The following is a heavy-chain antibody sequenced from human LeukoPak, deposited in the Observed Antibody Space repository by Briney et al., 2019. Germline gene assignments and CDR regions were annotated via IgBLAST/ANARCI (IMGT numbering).Heavy chain of an antibody. CDR3: ARSAGPNGELLDY. V-gene: IGHV4-30-2*01. CDR2: IYHSGST. Sequence: SETLSLNCAVSGGSISSGGYSWSWIRQPPGKGLEWIGYIYHSGSTYYNPSLKSRVTISVDRSKNQFSLKLSSVTAADTAVYYCARSAGPNGELLDYWGQGTLVTVSS. J-gene: IGHJ4*02. CDR1: GGSISSGGYS. D-gene: IGHD3-10*01.